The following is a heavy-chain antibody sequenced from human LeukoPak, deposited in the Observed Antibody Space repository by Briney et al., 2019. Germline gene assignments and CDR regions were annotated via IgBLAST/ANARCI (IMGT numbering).Heavy chain of an antibody. V-gene: IGHV1-46*01. CDR1: GYTFTSYY. D-gene: IGHD6-19*01. CDR3: ARAFHIAVAGTY. Sequence: ASVKVSCRASGYTFTSYYMHWVRQAPGQGLEWMGTINPSGGSTSYAQKFQGRVTMTRDTSTSTVYMELSSLRSEDTAVYYCARAFHIAVAGTYWGQGTLVTVSS. J-gene: IGHJ4*02. CDR2: INPSGGST.